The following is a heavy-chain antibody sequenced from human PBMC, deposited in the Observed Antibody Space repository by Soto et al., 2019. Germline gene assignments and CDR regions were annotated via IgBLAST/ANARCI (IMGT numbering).Heavy chain of an antibody. CDR1: GGSISSGGYY. J-gene: IGHJ4*02. CDR2: IYYSGST. CDR3: ARGGPEDPYYFDY. V-gene: IGHV4-31*03. Sequence: QVQLQESGPGLVKPSPTLSLTCTVSGGSISSGGYYWSWIRQHPGKGLEWIGYIYYSGSTYYNPSLKSRVTISVDTSKNQFSLKLSSVTAEDTAVYYCARGGPEDPYYFDYWGQGTLVTVSS.